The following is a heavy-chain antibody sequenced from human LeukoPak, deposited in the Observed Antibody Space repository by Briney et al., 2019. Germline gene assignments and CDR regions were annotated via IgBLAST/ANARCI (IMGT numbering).Heavy chain of an antibody. CDR1: GGSISSYY. Sequence: SETLSLTCTVSGGSISSYYWSWIRQPPEKGLEWIGYIYYSGSTNYNPSLKSRVTISVDTSKNQFSLKLSSVTAADTAVYYCARARCSGGSCRDYWGQGTLVTVSS. V-gene: IGHV4-59*08. J-gene: IGHJ4*02. CDR3: ARARCSGGSCRDY. CDR2: IYYSGST. D-gene: IGHD2-15*01.